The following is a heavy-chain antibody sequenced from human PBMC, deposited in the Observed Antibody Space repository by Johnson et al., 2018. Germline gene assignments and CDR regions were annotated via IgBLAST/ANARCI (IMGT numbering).Heavy chain of an antibody. CDR2: LGTAADT. CDR1: GFTFSRYH. D-gene: IGHD6-19*01. J-gene: IGHJ6*02. Sequence: EVQLVETGGGLVQPGGSLRLSCAASGFTFSRYHMHWVRQSIGKGLAWVSALGTAADTYYQGSVQGRFTISRENGNNSFYLQMNSLRVGDTAVYYCARGWHSSGWYTVNGLYVGGQGTTVIVSS. V-gene: IGHV3-13*01. CDR3: ARGWHSSGWYTVNGLYV.